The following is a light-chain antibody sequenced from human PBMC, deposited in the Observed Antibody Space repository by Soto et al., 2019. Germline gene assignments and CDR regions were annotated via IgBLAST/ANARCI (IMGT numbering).Light chain of an antibody. CDR2: DVS. Sequence: QSVLTQPASVSGSPGQSITISCTGTSSDVGGYKSVSWYQHHPGKAPKLMIYDVSNRPSGVSNRFSGSKSGNTASLTISGLQAEDEADYYCSSYTSSSTVVFGGGTKLTVL. CDR1: SSDVGGYKS. J-gene: IGLJ2*01. V-gene: IGLV2-14*03. CDR3: SSYTSSSTVV.